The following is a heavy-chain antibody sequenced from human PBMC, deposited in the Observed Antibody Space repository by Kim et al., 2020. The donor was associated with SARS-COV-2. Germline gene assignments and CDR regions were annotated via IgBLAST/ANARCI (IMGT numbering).Heavy chain of an antibody. Sequence: GESLKISCQASGYTFATYWIAWLRQMPGKRLEWMGIIYPGDSDTRFSPSFQGQVTLSVDKSLNTAYLQWNSLKASDSAMYYCARVHNSGGPPPDYWGQGT. J-gene: IGHJ4*02. V-gene: IGHV5-51*01. D-gene: IGHD1-26*01. CDR3: ARVHNSGGPPPDY. CDR1: GYTFATYW. CDR2: IYPGDSDT.